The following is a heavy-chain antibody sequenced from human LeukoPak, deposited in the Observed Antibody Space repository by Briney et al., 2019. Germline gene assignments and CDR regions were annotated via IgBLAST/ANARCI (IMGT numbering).Heavy chain of an antibody. CDR3: ARDVGEQQPLDI. Sequence: GGSLRLSCAVSGFTFSSYSMNWVRQAPGKGLEWVSYISSTSTYIYYADSLKGRFTVSRDNAKNSLYLQMNSLRAEDTAVYYCARDVGEQQPLDIWGQGTVVTVSS. CDR1: GFTFSSYS. D-gene: IGHD6-13*01. J-gene: IGHJ3*02. CDR2: ISSTSTYI. V-gene: IGHV3-21*01.